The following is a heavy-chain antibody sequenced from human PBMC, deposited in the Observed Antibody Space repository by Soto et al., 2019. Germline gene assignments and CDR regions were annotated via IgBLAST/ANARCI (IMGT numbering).Heavy chain of an antibody. D-gene: IGHD5-12*01. Sequence: QVQLVQSGAEVKKPGSSVKVSCKASGGTFSSYAISWVRQAPGQGLEWMGGIIPIFGTANYAQKFQGRVTITADKSTSTAYMELSSLRSEDTAVYYCARDSSLAGAREMGHVDIVAISVGRGAYGMDVWGQGTTVTVSS. CDR2: IIPIFGTA. CDR1: GGTFSSYA. V-gene: IGHV1-69*06. J-gene: IGHJ6*02. CDR3: ARDSSLAGAREMGHVDIVAISVGRGAYGMDV.